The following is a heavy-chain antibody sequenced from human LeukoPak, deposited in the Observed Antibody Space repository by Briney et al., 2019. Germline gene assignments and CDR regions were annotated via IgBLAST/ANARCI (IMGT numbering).Heavy chain of an antibody. CDR2: YHDSGST. V-gene: IGHV4-59*08. D-gene: IGHD6-19*01. CDR3: AGGSQWLAFDS. CDR1: GGSIRSYY. Sequence: SETLSLTCTVSGGSIRSYYWGWIRQPPGKGLEWIGSYHDSGSTNYNPSLNRRVSMSADLSKNQLSLNLNSVTAADTAVYYCAGGSQWLAFDSWGQGTLVSVSS. J-gene: IGHJ4*02.